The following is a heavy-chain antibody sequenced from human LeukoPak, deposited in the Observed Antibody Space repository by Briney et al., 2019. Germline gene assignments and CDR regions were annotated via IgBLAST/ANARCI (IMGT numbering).Heavy chain of an antibody. D-gene: IGHD6-19*01. J-gene: IGHJ6*02. V-gene: IGHV1-3*01. CDR1: GHTVTSYD. CDR3: ARSGLVPYYYYGMDV. Sequence: ASEKVPCKDSGHTVTSYDFNWVRQATGQRLEWMGWINAGNGNTKYSQKFQGRVTITRDTSASTAYMELSSLRSEDTAVYYCARSGLVPYYYYGMDVWGQGTTVTVSS. CDR2: INAGNGNT.